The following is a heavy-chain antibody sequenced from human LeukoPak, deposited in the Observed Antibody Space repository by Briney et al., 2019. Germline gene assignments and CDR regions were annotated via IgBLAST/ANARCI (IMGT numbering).Heavy chain of an antibody. Sequence: PGGSLRLSCAASGFTFSSYAMSWVRQAPGKGLEWVSAISGSGGSTYYAESVKGRFTISRDNAKNTLYLQMNSLGAEDTAVYYCARRKDDSSGPDDYWGQGTLVTVSS. CDR2: ISGSGGST. CDR1: GFTFSSYA. D-gene: IGHD3-22*01. V-gene: IGHV3-23*01. J-gene: IGHJ4*02. CDR3: ARRKDDSSGPDDY.